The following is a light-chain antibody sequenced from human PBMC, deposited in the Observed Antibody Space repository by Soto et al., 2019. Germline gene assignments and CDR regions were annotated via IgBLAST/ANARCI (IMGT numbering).Light chain of an antibody. CDR1: QSISSW. CDR2: KAS. CDR3: QQYNSPFT. V-gene: IGKV1-5*03. J-gene: IGKJ3*01. Sequence: DIQMTQSPSTLSASVGDRVTITCRASQSISSWLAWYQQKPGKAPKLLIYKASSLESGVPSRFSGSGSGTEFTLTISSLQPDEFATYYCQQYNSPFTFGPGTKVDIK.